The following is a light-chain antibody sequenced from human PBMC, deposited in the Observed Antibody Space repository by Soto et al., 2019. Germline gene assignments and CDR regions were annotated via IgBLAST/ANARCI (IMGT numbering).Light chain of an antibody. V-gene: IGLV2-14*01. CDR1: SSDIGNYDF. J-gene: IGLJ2*01. Sequence: QSALTQPASLSGSPGQSISISCTGTSSDIGNYDFVSWYQQVPGTAPKAMIYEVSSRPSGVSNRFSGSKSGNTASLTISGLQAEDEAYDYCSSYTTSTSFILFGGGTKLTVL. CDR2: EVS. CDR3: SSYTTSTSFIL.